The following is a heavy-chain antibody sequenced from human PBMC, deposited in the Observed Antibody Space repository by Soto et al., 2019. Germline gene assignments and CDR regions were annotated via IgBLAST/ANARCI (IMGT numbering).Heavy chain of an antibody. Sequence: QVQLVQSGAEVKKPGASVKVSCKASGYTFTNYGISWVRQAPGQGPEWMGWLSGYNGNTKFAQQVQGRLTMTTDTSTNTAYMELRSLRSDDTAVYYCARGGSTWSAEYYQHWGQGTLVTVSS. CDR2: LSGYNGNT. V-gene: IGHV1-18*01. CDR1: GYTFTNYG. CDR3: ARGGSTWSAEYYQH. J-gene: IGHJ1*01. D-gene: IGHD6-13*01.